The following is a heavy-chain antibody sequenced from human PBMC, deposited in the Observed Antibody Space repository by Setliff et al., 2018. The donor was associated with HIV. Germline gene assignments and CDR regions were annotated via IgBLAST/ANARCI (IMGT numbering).Heavy chain of an antibody. D-gene: IGHD3-22*01. Sequence: PGGSLRLSCAASGFSFSSYEMNWVRQAPGKGLEWVSYIRSSGSDKYYADSVRGRFTISRDNAKNSLYLQMNSLRAEDTAIYYCARVRLYNSALDYWGQGTLVTVSS. J-gene: IGHJ4*02. V-gene: IGHV3-48*03. CDR2: IRSSGSDK. CDR3: ARVRLYNSALDY. CDR1: GFSFSSYE.